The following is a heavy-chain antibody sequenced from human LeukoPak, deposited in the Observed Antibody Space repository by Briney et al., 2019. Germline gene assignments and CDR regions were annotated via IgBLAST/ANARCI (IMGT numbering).Heavy chain of an antibody. CDR3: ARLQQLILFDY. Sequence: GESLQISCKGSGYSFTSYRIGWVRQMPGKGLEWMGIIYPGDSDTRYSPSFQGQVTISADKSISTAYLQWSSLKASGTAMYYCARLQQLILFDYWGQGTQVTVSS. J-gene: IGHJ4*02. CDR1: GYSFTSYR. D-gene: IGHD6-13*01. CDR2: IYPGDSDT. V-gene: IGHV5-51*01.